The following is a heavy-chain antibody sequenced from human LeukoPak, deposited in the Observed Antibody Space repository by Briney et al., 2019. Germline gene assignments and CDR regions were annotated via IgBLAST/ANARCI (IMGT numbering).Heavy chain of an antibody. J-gene: IGHJ4*02. CDR1: GFTFSSYE. D-gene: IGHD3-3*01. V-gene: IGHV3-48*03. Sequence: GGSLRLSCAASGFTFSSYEMHWVRQAPGKGLEWVSYISSSGSTIYYADSVKGRFTISRDNAKNSLYLQMNSLRAADTAVYYCARQTTYYDFWSGYQKNIFDYWGQGTLVTVSS. CDR2: ISSSGSTI. CDR3: ARQTTYYDFWSGYQKNIFDY.